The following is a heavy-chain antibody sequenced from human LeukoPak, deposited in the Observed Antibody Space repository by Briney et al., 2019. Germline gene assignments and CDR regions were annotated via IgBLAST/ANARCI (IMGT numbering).Heavy chain of an antibody. D-gene: IGHD5-18*01. J-gene: IGHJ3*02. CDR2: INHSGST. Sequence: SETLSLTCAVYGGSFSGYYWSWIRLPAGKGLEWIGEINHSGSTNYNPSLKSRVTMSLDTSKNQFSLKLSSVTAADTAVYYCARDRVRDTYDAFDIWGQGTVVTVSS. CDR3: ARDRVRDTYDAFDI. V-gene: IGHV4-34*01. CDR1: GGSFSGYY.